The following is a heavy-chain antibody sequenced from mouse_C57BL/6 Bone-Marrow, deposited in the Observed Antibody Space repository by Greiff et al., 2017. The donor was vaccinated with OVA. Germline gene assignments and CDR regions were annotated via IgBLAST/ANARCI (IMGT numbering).Heavy chain of an antibody. CDR1: GYTFTDYN. D-gene: IGHD1-1*01. CDR2: INPNNGGT. Sequence: EVKLQESGPELVKPGASVKIPCKASGYTFTDYNMDWVKQSHGKSLEWIGDINPNNGGTIYNQKFKGKATLTVDKSSSTAYLELRSLTSEDTAVYYCARGELRGFAYWGQGTLVTVSA. V-gene: IGHV1-18*01. CDR3: ARGELRGFAY. J-gene: IGHJ3*01.